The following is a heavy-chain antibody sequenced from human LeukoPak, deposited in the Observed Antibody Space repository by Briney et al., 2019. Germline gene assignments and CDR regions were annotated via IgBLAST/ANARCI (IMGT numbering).Heavy chain of an antibody. Sequence: GGSLSLSCAASGFTFSSYAMSWVRQAPGKGLEWVSAISGSGGSTYYADSVKGRFTISRDNSKNTLYLQMNSPRAEDTAVYYCAKSAPTPIVVVPAAGDYWGQGTLVTVSS. CDR1: GFTFSSYA. D-gene: IGHD2-2*01. CDR3: AKSAPTPIVVVPAAGDY. CDR2: ISGSGGST. J-gene: IGHJ4*02. V-gene: IGHV3-23*01.